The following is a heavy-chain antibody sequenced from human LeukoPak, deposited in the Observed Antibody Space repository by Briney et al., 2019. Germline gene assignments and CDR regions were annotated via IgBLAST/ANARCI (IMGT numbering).Heavy chain of an antibody. Sequence: ASVKVSCKASGYTFTNYGIIWVRQAPGRGLEWMGWNSAYNDNTNYAQKFQGRVTMTTDTSTNTAYMELRSLRSDDTAVYYCARDGGQWLGYYYYYMDVWGKGTTVTVSS. D-gene: IGHD6-19*01. CDR1: GYTFTNYG. V-gene: IGHV1-18*01. J-gene: IGHJ6*03. CDR2: NSAYNDNT. CDR3: ARDGGQWLGYYYYYMDV.